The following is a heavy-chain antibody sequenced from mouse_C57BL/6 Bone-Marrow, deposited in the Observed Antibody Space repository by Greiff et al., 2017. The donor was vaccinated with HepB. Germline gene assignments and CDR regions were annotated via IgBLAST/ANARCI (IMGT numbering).Heavy chain of an antibody. V-gene: IGHV1-82*01. CDR1: GYAFSSSW. CDR3: ARGKAQAHFDY. CDR2: IYTGDGDT. D-gene: IGHD3-2*02. Sequence: VQLQQSGPELVKPGASVKISCKASGYAFSSSWMNWVKQRPGKGLEWIGRIYTGDGDTNYNGKFKGKATLTADKSSSTAYMQLSSLTSEDSAVYFCARGKAQAHFDYWGQGTTLTVSS. J-gene: IGHJ2*01.